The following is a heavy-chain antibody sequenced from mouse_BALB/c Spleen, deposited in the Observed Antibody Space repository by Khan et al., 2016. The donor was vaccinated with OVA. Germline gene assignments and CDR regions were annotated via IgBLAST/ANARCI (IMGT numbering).Heavy chain of an antibody. V-gene: IGHV1S137*01. CDR2: ISTYYGDA. CDR1: GYTFTDYG. CDR3: ESDSSGEEFAY. J-gene: IGHJ3*01. D-gene: IGHD3-2*01. Sequence: QVQLQQSGAELVRPGVSVKISCKGSGYTFTDYGIHWVKQSHAKSLEWIGVISTYYGDASYNQTFKGKATMTVDKSSSTAYMELARLTSEDSAIWCCESDSSGEEFAYWGQGTLVTVSA.